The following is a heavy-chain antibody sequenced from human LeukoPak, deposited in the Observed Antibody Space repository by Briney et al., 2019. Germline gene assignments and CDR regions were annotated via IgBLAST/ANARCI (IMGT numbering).Heavy chain of an antibody. CDR3: ARDNGISIFGVVNY. D-gene: IGHD3-3*01. CDR2: IRYDGSNK. Sequence: PGGSLRLSCAASGFTFSSYGMHWVCQAPGKGLEWVAFIRYDGSNKYYADSVKGRFTISRDNSKNTLYLQMNSLRVEDTAVYYCARDNGISIFGVVNYWGQGTLVTVSS. CDR1: GFTFSSYG. V-gene: IGHV3-30*02. J-gene: IGHJ4*02.